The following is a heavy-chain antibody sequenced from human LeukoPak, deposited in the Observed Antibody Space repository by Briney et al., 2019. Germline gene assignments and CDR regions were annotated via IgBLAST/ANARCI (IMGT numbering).Heavy chain of an antibody. D-gene: IGHD3-10*01. CDR3: ARAAREGYYGSGSYSC. CDR2: INHSGST. CDR1: GGSFSGYY. V-gene: IGHV4-34*01. J-gene: IGHJ4*02. Sequence: SDTLSLTCAVYGGSFSGYYWSWIRQPPGKGLEWIGEINHSGSTNYNPSLKSRVTMSVDTSKNQFSLKLSSVTAADTAVYYCARAAREGYYGSGSYSCWGQGTLVTVSS.